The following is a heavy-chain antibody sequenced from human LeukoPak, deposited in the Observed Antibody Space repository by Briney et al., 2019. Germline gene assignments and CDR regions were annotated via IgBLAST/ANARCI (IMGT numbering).Heavy chain of an antibody. CDR2: ISAYNGNT. Sequence: EASVKVYCKASGYTFTSYGISWVRQAPGQGLEWMGWISAYNGNTNYAQKLQGRVTMTTDTSTSTAYMELRSLRSDDTAVYYCARDREPLIVVVGLHLRGNDAFDIWGQGTMVTVSS. J-gene: IGHJ3*02. D-gene: IGHD3-22*01. CDR1: GYTFTSYG. CDR3: ARDREPLIVVVGLHLRGNDAFDI. V-gene: IGHV1-18*01.